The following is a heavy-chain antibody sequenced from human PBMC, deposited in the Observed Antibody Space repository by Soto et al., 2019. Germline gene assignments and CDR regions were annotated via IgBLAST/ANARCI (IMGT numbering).Heavy chain of an antibody. CDR1: GFTFGVYG. J-gene: IGHJ4*02. V-gene: IGHV3-48*02. D-gene: IGHD4-17*01. Sequence: GGSLRLSCVASGFTFGVYGLNWVRQAPGKGPEWVSYISATGNDIIYADSVKGRFTMSRDNVKNSLYLQMTSLRDEDTAMYYCAREAPYGYDYWGRGTLVTVPS. CDR3: AREAPYGYDY. CDR2: ISATGNDI.